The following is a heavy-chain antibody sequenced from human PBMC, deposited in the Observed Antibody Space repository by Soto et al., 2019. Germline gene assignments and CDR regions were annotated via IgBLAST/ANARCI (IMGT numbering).Heavy chain of an antibody. CDR1: GGSVSGYY. CDR2: INHSGST. CDR3: APGGWNGERFDY. Sequence: QVQLQQWGAGLLEPAETLSLTCAVYGGSVSGYYWSWIRQPPEKGLEWIGEINHSGSTNYNPSLKSRVMILVDTSKNQFSLKLNSVTAAVMAVYYCAPGGWNGERFDYWGQGTLVTVSS. J-gene: IGHJ4*02. V-gene: IGHV4-34*01. D-gene: IGHD1-1*01.